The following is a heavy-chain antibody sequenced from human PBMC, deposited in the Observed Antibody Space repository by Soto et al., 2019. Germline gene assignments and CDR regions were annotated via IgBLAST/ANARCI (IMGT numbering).Heavy chain of an antibody. D-gene: IGHD3-10*01. CDR2: IATYNSNK. Sequence: HLVQSGPEVKQPGASVTVSCKTSGDTFTNFGLSWVRQAPGQGLEWMGWIATYNSNKNYAQKFQGRLTQTTDTSTSTAYMELKSLGYDETAVYYCARVLRGVVNWFDPWGQGTLVTVSS. J-gene: IGHJ5*02. CDR1: GDTFTNFG. V-gene: IGHV1-18*01. CDR3: ARVLRGVVNWFDP.